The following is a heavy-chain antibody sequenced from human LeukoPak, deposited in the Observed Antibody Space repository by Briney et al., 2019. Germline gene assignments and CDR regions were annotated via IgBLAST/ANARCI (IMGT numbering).Heavy chain of an antibody. CDR2: INAGNGNT. CDR1: GYTFSRYA. CDR3: ARAHGGAAAGSDY. J-gene: IGHJ4*02. V-gene: IGHV1-3*01. Sequence: ASVKVSCKASGYTFSRYAMHWVRQAPGQRLEWMGWINAGNGNTKYSQKFQGRVTITRDTSASTAYMELSSLRSEDTAVYYCARAHGGAAAGSDYWGQGTLVTVSS. D-gene: IGHD6-13*01.